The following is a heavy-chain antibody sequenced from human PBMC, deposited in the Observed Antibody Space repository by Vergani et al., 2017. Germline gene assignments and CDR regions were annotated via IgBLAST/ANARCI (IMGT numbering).Heavy chain of an antibody. CDR2: ISAYDGDT. D-gene: IGHD4-17*01. V-gene: IGHV1-18*01. CDR3: ARDPSNSVGRNIYGDS. Sequence: QVQLVQSGGEVKKPGASVKVSCKASGYTFSKHGITWVRQVPGQGLQWMVWISAYDGDTNYAQKFQGRVTMTKDTSTNTAYMELRSLRVDDTAVYFCARDPSNSVGRNIYGDSWGQGTLVTVSS. J-gene: IGHJ4*02. CDR1: GYTFSKHG.